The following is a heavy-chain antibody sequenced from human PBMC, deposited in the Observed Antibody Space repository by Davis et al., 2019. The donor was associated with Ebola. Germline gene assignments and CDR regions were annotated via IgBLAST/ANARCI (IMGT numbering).Heavy chain of an antibody. CDR1: GFTFSSYS. V-gene: IGHV3-21*01. CDR2: ISSSSSYI. CDR3: ARDGDLIVVVPAASLSGYYGMDV. J-gene: IGHJ6*02. D-gene: IGHD2-2*01. Sequence: GESLKISCAASGFTFSSYSMNWVRQAPGKGLEWVSSISSSSSYIYYADSVKGRFTISRDNAKNSLYLQMNSLRAEVTAVYYCARDGDLIVVVPAASLSGYYGMDVWGQGTTVTVSS.